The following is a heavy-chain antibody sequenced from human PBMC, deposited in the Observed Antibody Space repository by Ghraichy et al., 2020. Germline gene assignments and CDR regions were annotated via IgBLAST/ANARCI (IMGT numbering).Heavy chain of an antibody. D-gene: IGHD3-3*01. CDR3: ARESIGSTIFGVVIPDYGMDV. J-gene: IGHJ6*02. V-gene: IGHV3-48*02. Sequence: GGSLRLSCAASGFTFSSYSMNWVRQAPGKGLERVSYISSSSSTIYYADSVKGRFTISRDNAKNSLYLQMNSLRDEDTAVYYCARESIGSTIFGVVIPDYGMDVWGQGTTVTVSS. CDR2: ISSSSSTI. CDR1: GFTFSSYS.